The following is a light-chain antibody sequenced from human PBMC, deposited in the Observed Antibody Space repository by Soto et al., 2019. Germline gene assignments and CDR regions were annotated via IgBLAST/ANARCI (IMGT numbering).Light chain of an antibody. J-gene: IGKJ3*01. V-gene: IGKV1-33*01. CDR2: DAS. CDR3: QQYENRPYT. CDR1: QDISKF. Sequence: IQLTQSPSSLSASVGDRVSFTCQASQDISKFLNWYQHKPGQAPSLLIYDASKSQFGVPSRFSGSGSGTDFTFTISSLQPEDNATYYCQQYENRPYTFGPGTKVDI.